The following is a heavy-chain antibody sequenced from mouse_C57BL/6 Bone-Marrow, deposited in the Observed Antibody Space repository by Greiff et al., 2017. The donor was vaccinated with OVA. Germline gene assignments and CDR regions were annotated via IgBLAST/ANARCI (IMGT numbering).Heavy chain of an antibody. V-gene: IGHV5-6*02. CDR3: ARHDDYGSSSRRYFEV. CDR2: ISSGGSYT. J-gene: IGHJ1*03. Sequence: DVKLVESGGDLVKPGGSLKLSCAASGFTFSSYGMSWVRQTPDKRLEWVATISSGGSYTYYPDSVKGRFTISRDNAKNTLYLQMSSLKAEDTARYYCARHDDYGSSSRRYFEVGGTGTTV. D-gene: IGHD1-1*01. CDR1: GFTFSSYG.